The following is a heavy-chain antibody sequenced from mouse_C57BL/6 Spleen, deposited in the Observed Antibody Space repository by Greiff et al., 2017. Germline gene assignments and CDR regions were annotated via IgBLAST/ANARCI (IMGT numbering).Heavy chain of an antibody. Sequence: EVQLQESGPELVKPGASVKMSCKASGYTFTDYNMHWVKQSHGKSLEWIGYINPNNGGTSYNQKFKGKATLTVNKSSSTAYMELRSLTSEDSADYYCARRTAAYYSNYYWYFDVGGTGTTVTVSS. CDR2: INPNNGGT. V-gene: IGHV1-22*01. CDR3: ARRTAAYYSNYYWYFDV. J-gene: IGHJ1*03. CDR1: GYTFTDYN. D-gene: IGHD2-5*01.